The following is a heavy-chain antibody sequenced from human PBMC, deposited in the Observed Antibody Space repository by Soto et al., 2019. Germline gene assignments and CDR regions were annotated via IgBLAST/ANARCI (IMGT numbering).Heavy chain of an antibody. D-gene: IGHD2-15*01. J-gene: IGHJ3*02. CDR2: IYHSGST. CDR3: ASSFLGYCSGGSCTNAFDI. CDR1: VGSISSSNW. V-gene: IGHV4-4*02. Sequence: PSETLSLTCAVSVGSISSSNWWSWVRQPPGKGLEWIGEIYHSGSTNYNPSLKSRVTISVDKSKNQFSLKLSSVTAADTAVYYCASSFLGYCSGGSCTNAFDIWGQGTMVTVSS.